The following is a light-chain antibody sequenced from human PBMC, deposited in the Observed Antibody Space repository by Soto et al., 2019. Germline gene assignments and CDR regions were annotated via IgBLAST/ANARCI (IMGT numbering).Light chain of an antibody. CDR3: QSYDSSLSALIA. J-gene: IGLJ2*01. CDR2: GNS. Sequence: QSVLTQPPSVSGAPGQRVTISCTGSSSNIGAGYDVHWYQQLPGTAPKLLIYGNSNRPSGVPDRFSGSKSGTSASLAITGLQAEDEADYYCQSYDSSLSALIAFGGGTKLTVL. V-gene: IGLV1-40*01. CDR1: SSNIGAGYD.